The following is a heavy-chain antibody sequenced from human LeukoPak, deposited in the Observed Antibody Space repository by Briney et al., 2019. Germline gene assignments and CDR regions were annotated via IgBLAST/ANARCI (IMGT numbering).Heavy chain of an antibody. CDR3: ARASGGNSNY. V-gene: IGHV4-59*01. CDR2: IYYSGST. Sequence: SETLSLTCTVSGGSISSFYWSWIRQPPGKGLEWIGNIYYSGSTNYNPSLNSQVTISVDTSKNQFSLKLSSVTAADTAVYYCARASGGNSNYWGQGTLVTVSS. J-gene: IGHJ4*02. CDR1: GGSISSFY. D-gene: IGHD4-23*01.